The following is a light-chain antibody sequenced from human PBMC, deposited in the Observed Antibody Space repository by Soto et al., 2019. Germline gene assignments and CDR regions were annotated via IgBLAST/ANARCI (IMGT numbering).Light chain of an antibody. J-gene: IGLJ1*01. CDR1: SSDVGRYNY. CDR3: NSYVGSNKYV. CDR2: EVT. Sequence: QSALTQPPSASGSPGQSVTISCIGTSSDVGRYNYVSWYQHHPGKAPKLIIYEVTKRPSGVPDRFSGSKSGNTASLTVSGLQADDEADYYCNSYVGSNKYVFGTGTKLPS. V-gene: IGLV2-8*01.